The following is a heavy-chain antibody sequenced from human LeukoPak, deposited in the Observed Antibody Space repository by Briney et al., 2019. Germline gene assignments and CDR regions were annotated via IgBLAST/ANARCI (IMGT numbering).Heavy chain of an antibody. CDR1: GYTFTGYY. Sequence: ASVKVSCKASGYTFTGYYMHWVRQAPGQGLEWMGRINPNSGGTNYAQKFQGRVTMTRDTSISTAYVELSRLRSDDTAVYYCARVRSPIAVAGTRFDYWGRGTLVTVSS. CDR2: INPNSGGT. CDR3: ARVRSPIAVAGTRFDY. D-gene: IGHD6-19*01. J-gene: IGHJ4*02. V-gene: IGHV1-2*06.